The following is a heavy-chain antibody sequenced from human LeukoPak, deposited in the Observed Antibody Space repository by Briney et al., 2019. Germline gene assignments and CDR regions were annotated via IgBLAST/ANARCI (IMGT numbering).Heavy chain of an antibody. J-gene: IGHJ5*02. Sequence: GGSLRLSCAASGFTVSSNYMSWVRQAPGKGLEWVSVIYSGGSTYYADSVKGRFTISRDNSKNTLYLQMNSLRAEDTAVYYCAKIRGYANNWFDPWGQGTLVTVSS. V-gene: IGHV3-53*01. D-gene: IGHD3-16*01. CDR3: AKIRGYANNWFDP. CDR1: GFTVSSNY. CDR2: IYSGGST.